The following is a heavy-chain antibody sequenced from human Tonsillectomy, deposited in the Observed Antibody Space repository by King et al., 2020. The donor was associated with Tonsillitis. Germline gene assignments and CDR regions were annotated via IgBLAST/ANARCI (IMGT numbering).Heavy chain of an antibody. CDR1: GGSISTYF. D-gene: IGHD2-8*01. J-gene: IGHJ4*02. V-gene: IGHV4-59*01. CDR3: ARTCTLAPFDC. CDR2: IYYSGNS. Sequence: VQLQESGPGLVKPSETLSLTCTVSGGSISTYFWSWIRQPPGKGLEWIGDIYYSGNSDYNPPLKSRVTISVDTSKNHCSLNLTSVHAADTAVYYCARTCTLAPFDCWGQGTLVTVSS.